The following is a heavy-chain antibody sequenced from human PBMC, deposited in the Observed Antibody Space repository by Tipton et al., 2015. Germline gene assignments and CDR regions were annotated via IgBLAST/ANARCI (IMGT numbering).Heavy chain of an antibody. D-gene: IGHD3-3*01. V-gene: IGHV4-59*01. CDR2: VYFTGTT. CDR1: DGSISSYY. J-gene: IGHJ5*02. Sequence: TLSLTCTVSDGSISSYYWSWIRQSPGMGLEWIGYVYFTGTTNYNPSFKSRVTMSIDTSNNEFSLKLRSVTAADTAVYYCAREAIFGVAYWFDPWGPGTLVTVSS. CDR3: AREAIFGVAYWFDP.